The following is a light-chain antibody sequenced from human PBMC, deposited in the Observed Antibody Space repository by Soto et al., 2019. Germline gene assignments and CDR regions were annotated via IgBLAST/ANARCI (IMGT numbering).Light chain of an antibody. J-gene: IGLJ7*01. CDR2: DTS. V-gene: IGLV7-46*01. CDR3: LLSYNGAPAV. Sequence: QTVVTKESSLTVSPGGTVTLTCDSSIDTVTTSHWPYWFQQKPGQAPKTLIHDTSNRHSWTPARFSCSILGGKAALILSGAQPEDEAEYYCLLSYNGAPAVFGGGTQLTVL. CDR1: IDTVTTSHW.